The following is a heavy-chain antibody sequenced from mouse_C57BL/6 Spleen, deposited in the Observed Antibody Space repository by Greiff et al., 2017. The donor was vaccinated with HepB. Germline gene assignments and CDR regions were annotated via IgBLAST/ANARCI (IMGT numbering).Heavy chain of an antibody. CDR1: GFTFTDYY. CDR2: IRNKANGYTT. Sequence: EVMLVESGGGLVQPGGSLSLSCAASGFTFTDYYMSWVRQPPGKALEWLGFIRNKANGYTTEYSASVKGRFTISRDKSQSILYLQMNALRAEDSATYYCARSQTWTRFAYWGQGTLVTVSA. V-gene: IGHV7-3*01. CDR3: ARSQTWTRFAY. J-gene: IGHJ3*01.